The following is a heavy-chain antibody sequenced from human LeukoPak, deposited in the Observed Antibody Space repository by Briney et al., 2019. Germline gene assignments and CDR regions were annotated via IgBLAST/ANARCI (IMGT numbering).Heavy chain of an antibody. CDR1: GLTVSDNY. J-gene: IGHJ4*02. Sequence: GGSLTLSCAVSGLTVSDNYMTWVSPPPGKGLEWVDVMYAGGNTFYEDSVKGRFTISRDNSKNTVYLQMNRLRAEDTAVYYCARDRSYDSSGYPFDFWGQGTLVTVSS. CDR3: ARDRSYDSSGYPFDF. CDR2: MYAGGNT. D-gene: IGHD3-22*01. V-gene: IGHV3-66*02.